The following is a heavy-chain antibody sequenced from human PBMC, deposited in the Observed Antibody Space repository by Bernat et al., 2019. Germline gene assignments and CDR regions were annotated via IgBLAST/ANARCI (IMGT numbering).Heavy chain of an antibody. D-gene: IGHD4-17*01. CDR3: AVATYDPKITLNGYSDYVWFDP. CDR2: INHSGST. Sequence: QVQLQQCGAGLLKPSETLSLTCAVYGWFFSGYYWSWIRQPPGKGLEWIGEINHSGSTNYNPSLKSRVTISVDTSKNQFSLKLTSVTAADPTVYYCAVATYDPKITLNGYSDYVWFDPWGQGTLVTVSS. CDR1: GWFFSGYY. J-gene: IGHJ5*02. V-gene: IGHV4-34*01.